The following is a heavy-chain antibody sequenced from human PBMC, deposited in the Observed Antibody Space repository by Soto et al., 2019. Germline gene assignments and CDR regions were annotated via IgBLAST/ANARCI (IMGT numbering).Heavy chain of an antibody. D-gene: IGHD2-2*01. Sequence: QVQLVQSGAEVKNPGSSVKVSCKASGGSFSSFAINWVRQAPGQGLEWMGGSIPLFGTTNYAQKFQGRVTITADKSTGTAYMELNSLSSEDTAVYYCARRGYCSSPTCYRGAFDIWGQGTMVTVSS. CDR2: SIPLFGTT. V-gene: IGHV1-69*06. J-gene: IGHJ3*02. CDR1: GGSFSSFA. CDR3: ARRGYCSSPTCYRGAFDI.